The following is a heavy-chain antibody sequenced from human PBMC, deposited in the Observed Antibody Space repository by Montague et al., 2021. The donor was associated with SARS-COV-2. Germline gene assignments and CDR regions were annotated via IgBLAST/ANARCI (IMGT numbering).Heavy chain of an antibody. V-gene: IGHV4-39*01. J-gene: IGHJ4*02. CDR2: LHYAGSA. Sequence: SETLSLTCSVSGGSFSSGDSYWGWLRQAPGKGLEWIGDLHYAGSAYYNPSLRSRVTISVDTSKNQFSLKLNSVTAADTAVYYCVATYNGNWYYFDYWGQGTLVTASS. CDR1: GGSFSSGDSY. D-gene: IGHD6-13*01. CDR3: VATYNGNWYYFDY.